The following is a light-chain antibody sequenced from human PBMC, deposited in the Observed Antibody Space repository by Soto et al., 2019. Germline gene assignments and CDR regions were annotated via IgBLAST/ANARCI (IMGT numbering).Light chain of an antibody. Sequence: SVLTQPASVSGSPGQSITISCTGTSSDVGSYNLVSWYQQHPGKAPKLMIYEVSKRPSGVSNRFSGSKSGNTASLTISGLQAEDEADYYCCSYAGSSTLVFGGGTKLTV. V-gene: IGLV2-23*02. CDR1: SSDVGSYNL. CDR2: EVS. J-gene: IGLJ3*02. CDR3: CSYAGSSTLV.